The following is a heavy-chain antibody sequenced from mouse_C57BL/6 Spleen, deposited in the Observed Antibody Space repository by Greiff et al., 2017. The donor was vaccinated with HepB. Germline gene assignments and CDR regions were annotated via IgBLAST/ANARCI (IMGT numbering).Heavy chain of an antibody. V-gene: IGHV1-4*01. D-gene: IGHD3-3*01. J-gene: IGHJ2*01. Sequence: VQLQQSGAELARPGASVKMSCKASGYTFTSYTIPWVKQRPGQGLEWIGYINPSSGYTKYNQKFKDKATLTADKSSSTAYMQLSSLTSEDSAVYYGARSYGYYFDYWGQGTTLTVSS. CDR1: GYTFTSYT. CDR2: INPSSGYT. CDR3: ARSYGYYFDY.